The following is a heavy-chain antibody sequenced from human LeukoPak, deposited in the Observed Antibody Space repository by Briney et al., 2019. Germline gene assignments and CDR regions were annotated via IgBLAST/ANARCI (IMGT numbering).Heavy chain of an antibody. Sequence: PGGSLGLSCAASGFIVSSNYMNWVRQAPGKGLEWVSVIYTGGNTYYADSVKGRFTISRDNSKNTLYLQMHSLRAEDTAVYYCASPSSGQSFDVWGQGTMVTVSS. CDR3: ASPSSGQSFDV. V-gene: IGHV3-53*01. J-gene: IGHJ3*01. CDR2: IYTGGNT. CDR1: GFIVSSNY. D-gene: IGHD6-19*01.